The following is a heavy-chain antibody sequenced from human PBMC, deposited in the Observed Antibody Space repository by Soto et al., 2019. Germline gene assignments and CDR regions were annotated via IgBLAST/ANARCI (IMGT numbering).Heavy chain of an antibody. Sequence: TLSLTCTVSGGSIATSSYFWAWIRRPPGKGLEWIGSIDYRGTIYNNPSLKSRVTISVDTSKNHFSLKLDSVTAADTALYYCSRRAPEGFDPWGQGXLVTVSS. V-gene: IGHV4-39*02. J-gene: IGHJ5*02. CDR3: SRRAPEGFDP. CDR2: IDYRGTI. CDR1: GGSIATSSYF.